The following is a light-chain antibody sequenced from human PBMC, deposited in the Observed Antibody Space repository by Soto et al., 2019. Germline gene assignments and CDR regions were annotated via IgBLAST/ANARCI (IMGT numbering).Light chain of an antibody. CDR3: CSYAGSSTREDNYV. CDR1: SSDVGSYNL. J-gene: IGLJ1*01. Sequence: QSALTQPASVSGSPGQSITISCTGTSSDVGSYNLVSWYQQHPGKAPKLMIYEGSKRPSGVSNRFSGSKSGNTASLTISGLQAEDEADYYCCSYAGSSTREDNYVFGTGTKVTVL. CDR2: EGS. V-gene: IGLV2-23*01.